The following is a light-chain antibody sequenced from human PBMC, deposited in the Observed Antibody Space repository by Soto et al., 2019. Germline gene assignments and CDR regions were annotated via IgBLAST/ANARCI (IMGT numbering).Light chain of an antibody. Sequence: DIQMTQSPSSLSASVGDSVTITCRASQSINIYLSWYQQKPGKAPKLPINVASTLQGGVPSRFSGSGSGTDFTLAISSLQPEDSATYYCQQSFSTPQTFGGGTKVDIK. CDR3: QQSFSTPQT. J-gene: IGKJ4*01. CDR2: VAS. V-gene: IGKV1-39*01. CDR1: QSINIY.